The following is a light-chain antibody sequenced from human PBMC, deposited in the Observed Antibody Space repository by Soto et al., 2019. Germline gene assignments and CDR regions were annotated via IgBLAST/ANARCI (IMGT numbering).Light chain of an antibody. J-gene: IGLJ1*01. CDR2: EGS. CDR3: CSYAGSSTLRV. CDR1: SSDVGSYNL. Sequence: QSVLTQPPSVSGAPGQRVTISCTGTSSDVGSYNLVSWYQQHPGKAPKLMIYEGSKRPSGVSNRFSGSKSGNTASLTISGLQAEDEADYYCCSYAGSSTLRVFGTGTKLTVL. V-gene: IGLV2-23*01.